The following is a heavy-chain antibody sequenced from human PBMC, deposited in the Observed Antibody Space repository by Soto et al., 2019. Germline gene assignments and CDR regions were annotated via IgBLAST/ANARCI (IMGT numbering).Heavy chain of an antibody. CDR2: ISHDGNKM. CDR1: GFIFNSYS. CDR3: ARTAAAGFKVPRVDH. V-gene: IGHV3-30*04. J-gene: IGHJ4*02. D-gene: IGHD6-13*01. Sequence: QVQLVESGGGAVQPGRSLRLACAASGFIFNSYSMYWVRQAPGKGLEWVAVISHDGNKMYYADSVKGRFTISRDNSKNTVELQMNTLRREDTALYYCARTAAAGFKVPRVDHWGQGTRVTVSS.